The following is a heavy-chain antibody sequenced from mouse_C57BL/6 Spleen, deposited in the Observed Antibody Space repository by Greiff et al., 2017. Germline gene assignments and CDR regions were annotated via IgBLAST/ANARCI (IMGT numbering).Heavy chain of an antibody. CDR3: ARSSLYDGYPWFAY. D-gene: IGHD2-3*01. V-gene: IGHV3-6*01. CDR1: GYSITSGYY. Sequence: DVKLQESGPGLVKPSQSLSLTCSVTGYSITSGYYWNWIRQFPGNKLEWMGYISYDGSNNYNPSLKNRISITRDTSKNQFFLKLNSVTTEDTATYYCARSSLYDGYPWFAYWGQGTLVTVSA. CDR2: ISYDGSN. J-gene: IGHJ3*01.